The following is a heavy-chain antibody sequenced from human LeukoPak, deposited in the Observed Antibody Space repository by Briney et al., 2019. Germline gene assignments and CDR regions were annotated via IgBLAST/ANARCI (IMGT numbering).Heavy chain of an antibody. CDR3: AKFEGLGGPRYYFDF. CDR1: GGSINNYY. V-gene: IGHV4-59*08. D-gene: IGHD3-16*01. CDR2: TYYTGKT. Sequence: SETLSLTCTVSGGSINNYYWTWIRQPPGKGLEWIASTYYTGKTDYNPSLKSRVTISVDTSKNQFSLNLSSVTAADTAVYYCAKFEGLGGPRYYFDFWGQGTLVTVSS. J-gene: IGHJ4*02.